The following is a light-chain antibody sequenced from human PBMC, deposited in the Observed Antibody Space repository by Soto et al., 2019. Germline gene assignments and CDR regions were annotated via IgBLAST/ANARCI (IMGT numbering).Light chain of an antibody. CDR2: DAS. Sequence: DIQMTQSPSTLSASVGDRVIITCRATQSISSWLAWYQQKPGKAPKLLIYDASSLESGVPSRFSGSGSGSEFTLTISSLQPEDFATYYCQQYNSYSWTFGQGTKVDIK. V-gene: IGKV1-5*01. CDR3: QQYNSYSWT. CDR1: QSISSW. J-gene: IGKJ1*01.